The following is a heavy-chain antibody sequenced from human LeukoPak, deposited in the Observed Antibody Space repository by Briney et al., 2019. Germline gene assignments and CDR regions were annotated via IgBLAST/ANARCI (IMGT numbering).Heavy chain of an antibody. D-gene: IGHD6-19*01. Sequence: GGSLRLSCAASGFTFSSHAMSWVRQAPGKGLEWVSSVTDSGGSTYYADSVRGRFTITRDNSKNTLYLQMSGLRAEDTALYYCAKDKPSSGWSFDYWGPGTPFTVSS. CDR2: VTDSGGST. V-gene: IGHV3-23*01. J-gene: IGHJ4*02. CDR3: AKDKPSSGWSFDY. CDR1: GFTFSSHA.